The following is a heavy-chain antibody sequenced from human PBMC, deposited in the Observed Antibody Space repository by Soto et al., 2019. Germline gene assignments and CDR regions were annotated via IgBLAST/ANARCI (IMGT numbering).Heavy chain of an antibody. V-gene: IGHV3-23*01. D-gene: IGHD3-22*01. CDR2: ISAGGPT. CDR1: GFTFSSYA. Sequence: GGSLRLSCAASGFTFSSYAMSWVRQAPGKRLEWVSTISAGGPTYYGESVKGRFTISRDNSKNTLNLQMNSLRAEDTAVYYCAKGRNYYDSSPYFAWGQGTLVTVSS. CDR3: AKGRNYYDSSPYFA. J-gene: IGHJ5*02.